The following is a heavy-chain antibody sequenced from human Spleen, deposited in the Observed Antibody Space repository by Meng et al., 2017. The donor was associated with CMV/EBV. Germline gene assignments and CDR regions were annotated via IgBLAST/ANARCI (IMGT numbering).Heavy chain of an antibody. J-gene: IGHJ3*02. CDR2: ISGSGGST. Sequence: GGSLRLSCAASGFTFSDYAMTWVRQAPGKGLEWVSAISGSGGSTYYADSVKGRFTISRDNSKNTLYLQMNSLRAEDTAVYYCAKWDTAMVDAFDIWGQGTMVTVSS. CDR1: GFTFSDYA. D-gene: IGHD5-18*01. CDR3: AKWDTAMVDAFDI. V-gene: IGHV3-23*01.